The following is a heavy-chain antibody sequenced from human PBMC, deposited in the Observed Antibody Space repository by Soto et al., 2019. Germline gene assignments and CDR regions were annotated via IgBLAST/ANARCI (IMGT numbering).Heavy chain of an antibody. J-gene: IGHJ6*02. D-gene: IGHD2-21*02. Sequence: SGPTLVNPTQNLTLTCTFSAFSLSTGGVGVGWIRQPPGKALEWLALIYWDDDKRYSPSLRSRLTITKDTSKNQVVLTMTNMDPVDTATYYCIQSRCGGDCLQSYASYYYYGMDVWGQG. V-gene: IGHV2-5*02. CDR1: AFSLSTGGVG. CDR3: IQSRCGGDCLQSYASYYYYGMDV. CDR2: IYWDDDK.